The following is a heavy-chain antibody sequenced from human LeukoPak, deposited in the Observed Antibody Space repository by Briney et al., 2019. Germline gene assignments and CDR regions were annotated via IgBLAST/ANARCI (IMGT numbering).Heavy chain of an antibody. D-gene: IGHD5-12*01. CDR1: GGSISSYY. Sequence: SETLSLTCTVSGGSISSYYWSWIRQPPGQGLEWIGRIYTSGSTNYNPSLKSRVTMSVDTSKNQFSLKLSSVTAADTAVYYCARAGGSGYDQNFDYWGQGTLVTVSS. CDR2: IYTSGST. CDR3: ARAGGSGYDQNFDY. V-gene: IGHV4-4*07. J-gene: IGHJ4*02.